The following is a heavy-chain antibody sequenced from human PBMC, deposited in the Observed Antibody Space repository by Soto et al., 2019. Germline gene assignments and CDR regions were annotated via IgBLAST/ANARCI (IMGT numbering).Heavy chain of an antibody. Sequence: EVQLLESGGGLVQPGGSLRLSCAASGFTFSNYAMSWVRQAPGKGLEWVSGIGGRATSAYYADSVKGRFTISRDNSYKTLFLQLNSLRAEDTAVYYCAKSGYADSRGDIYALWGQGTLVSVSS. CDR2: IGGRATSA. J-gene: IGHJ4*02. CDR1: GFTFSNYA. CDR3: AKSGYADSRGDIYAL. D-gene: IGHD3-22*01. V-gene: IGHV3-23*01.